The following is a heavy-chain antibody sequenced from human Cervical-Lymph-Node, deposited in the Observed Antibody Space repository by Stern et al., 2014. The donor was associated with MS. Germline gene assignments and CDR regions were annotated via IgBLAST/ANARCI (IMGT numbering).Heavy chain of an antibody. CDR1: GYSFSNFW. Sequence: VQLVQSGAEVKKPGESLKISCKTSGYSFSNFWIGWVRQMPGKGLEWMGIIYPGDSDTTYSPSFQGQVTISADESISTAYLQWRSLKASDTAMYYCVRRHDSGGYDTFDIWGQGTMLIVSS. V-gene: IGHV5-51*01. CDR2: IYPGDSDT. J-gene: IGHJ3*02. CDR3: VRRHDSGGYDTFDI. D-gene: IGHD3-22*01.